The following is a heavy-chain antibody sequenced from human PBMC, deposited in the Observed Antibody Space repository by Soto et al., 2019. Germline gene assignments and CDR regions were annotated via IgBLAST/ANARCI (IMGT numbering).Heavy chain of an antibody. D-gene: IGHD2-2*01. CDR1: GFTFSSYA. CDR2: INSDGSST. J-gene: IGHJ6*02. V-gene: IGHV3-74*01. CDR3: ARELPDIVVVPAAISYYYYGMDV. Sequence: PGGSLRLSCAASGFTFSSYAMSWVRQAPGKGLVWVSRINSDGSSTSYADSVKGRFTISRDNAKNTLYLQMNSLRAEDTAVYYCARELPDIVVVPAAISYYYYGMDVWGQGTTVTVSS.